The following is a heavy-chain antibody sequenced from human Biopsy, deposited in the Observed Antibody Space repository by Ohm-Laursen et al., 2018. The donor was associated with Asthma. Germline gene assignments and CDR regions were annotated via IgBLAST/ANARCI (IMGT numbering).Heavy chain of an antibody. D-gene: IGHD2/OR15-2a*01. CDR1: GGTFNTYV. J-gene: IGHJ4*02. CDR3: ARKAGSCNSRVCYSLDF. CDR2: INSVFGTT. V-gene: IGHV1-69*13. Sequence: SVKVSCKTFGGTFNTYVIGWARQAPGQGLEWMGGINSVFGTTTYPQKFQDRVTITADDSTSTAYMELSSLRSEDTAVYYCARKAGSCNSRVCYSLDFWGQGTLVTVSS.